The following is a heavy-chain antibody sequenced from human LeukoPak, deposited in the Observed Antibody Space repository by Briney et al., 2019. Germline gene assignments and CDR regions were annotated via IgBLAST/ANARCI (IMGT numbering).Heavy chain of an antibody. Sequence: ASVKVSCKASGGTFSSYAISWVRQAPGQGLEWMGGIIPIFGTANYAQKFQGRVTITADESTSTAYMELSSLRSEDTAVYYCARSPRAPDDYVWGSYRPIDYWGQGTLVTVSS. CDR3: ARSPRAPDDYVWGSYRPIDY. J-gene: IGHJ4*02. CDR1: GGTFSSYA. V-gene: IGHV1-69*13. D-gene: IGHD3-16*02. CDR2: IIPIFGTA.